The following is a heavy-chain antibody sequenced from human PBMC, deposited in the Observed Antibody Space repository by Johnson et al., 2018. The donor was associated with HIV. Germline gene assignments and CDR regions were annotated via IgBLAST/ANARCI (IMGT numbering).Heavy chain of an antibody. V-gene: IGHV3-30-3*01. CDR1: GFIFSSYA. D-gene: IGHD6-6*01. CDR3: ARDRYPVYSSSSTAFDAFDI. Sequence: VQLVESGGGGVQPGRSLRLSCAASGFIFSSYAMHWVRQAPGKGLEWVAVILYDGNNKYYADSVKGRFTISRDNSKNTLYLQINSLTTEDTAVYYCARDRYPVYSSSSTAFDAFDIWGQGTMVTVSS. J-gene: IGHJ3*02. CDR2: ILYDGNNK.